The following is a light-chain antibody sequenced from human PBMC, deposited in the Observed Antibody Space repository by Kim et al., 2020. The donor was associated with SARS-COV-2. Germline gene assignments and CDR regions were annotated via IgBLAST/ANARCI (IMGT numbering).Light chain of an antibody. J-gene: IGKJ5*01. CDR2: SAS. V-gene: IGKV1-39*01. CDR1: QTIRRS. CDR3: KQSYSAPVT. Sequence: DIQMTQSPSSLSAFVGDRIIITCRASQTIRRSLNWYQQKPGKAPKLLIYSASSLQSGVPSRFSGSGSGTDFTLTISSLQPDDFATYYCKQSYSAPVTLGQGTRLEIK.